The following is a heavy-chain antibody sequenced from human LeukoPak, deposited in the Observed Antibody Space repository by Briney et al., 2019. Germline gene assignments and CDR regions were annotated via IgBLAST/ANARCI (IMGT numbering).Heavy chain of an antibody. CDR3: AIVYGGNEEFDY. J-gene: IGHJ4*02. CDR2: IRYDGSNK. V-gene: IGHV3-30*02. Sequence: PGGSLRLSCAASGFTFSSYGMHWVRQAPGKGLEWVAFIRYDGSNKYYADSVKGRFTISRDNSKNTLYLQMNSLRAEDTAVYYCAIVYGGNEEFDYWGQGTLVTVSS. CDR1: GFTFSSYG. D-gene: IGHD4-23*01.